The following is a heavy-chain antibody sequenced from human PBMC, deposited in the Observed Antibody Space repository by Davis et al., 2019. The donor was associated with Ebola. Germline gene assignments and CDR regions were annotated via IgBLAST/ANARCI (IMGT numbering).Heavy chain of an antibody. CDR1: GYSFISYW. CDR2: IYSGDSDT. CDR3: GRQESLYGAIDS. D-gene: IGHD4/OR15-4a*01. J-gene: IGHJ4*02. V-gene: IGHV5-51*01. Sequence: GESLKISCKGSGYSFISYWIAWVRQMPGKGPEWMGIIYSGDSDTRYSPSFEGQVTISVDRSISTAHLQWSSLKASDTGIYYCGRQESLYGAIDSWGQGTLVTVSS.